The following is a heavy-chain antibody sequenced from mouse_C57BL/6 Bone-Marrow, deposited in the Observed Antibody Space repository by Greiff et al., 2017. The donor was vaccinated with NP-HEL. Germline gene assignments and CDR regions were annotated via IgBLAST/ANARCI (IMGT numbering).Heavy chain of an antibody. V-gene: IGHV2-2*01. Sequence: VKLQESGPGLVQPSQSLSITCTVSGFSLTSYGVHWVRQSPGKGLEWLGVRWSGGSTDYNAAFISRLSISKDNSKSQVFFKMNSLQADDTAIYYCARKGYGSSYWYFDVWGTGTTVTVSS. CDR2: RWSGGST. D-gene: IGHD1-1*01. J-gene: IGHJ1*03. CDR1: GFSLTSYG. CDR3: ARKGYGSSYWYFDV.